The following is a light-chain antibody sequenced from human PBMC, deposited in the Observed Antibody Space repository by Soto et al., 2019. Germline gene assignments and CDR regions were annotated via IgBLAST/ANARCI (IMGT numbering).Light chain of an antibody. Sequence: QSALTQPASVSGSPGQSIAISCTGTSSDVGGYNSVSWYQQHPGKAPKLLIYDVSNRPSGVYNRFSGSKSGNTASLTISGLQAEDEADYYCSSYATGGSYVFGTGTKVTVL. CDR3: SSYATGGSYV. V-gene: IGLV2-14*01. J-gene: IGLJ1*01. CDR2: DVS. CDR1: SSDVGGYNS.